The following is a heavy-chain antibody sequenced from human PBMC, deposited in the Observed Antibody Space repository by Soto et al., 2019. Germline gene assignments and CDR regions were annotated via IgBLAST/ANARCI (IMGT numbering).Heavy chain of an antibody. J-gene: IGHJ4*02. CDR2: INHSGST. CDR3: ARDKITGLVDY. CDR1: GGSFSGYD. Sequence: PSETLSLTCAVYGGSFSGYDWTWIRQPPGTGLEWIGEINHSGSTNYNPSLKSRVTISVDTSKNQFSLKLTSVTAADTAVYYCARDKITGLVDYWGQGTLVTVS. D-gene: IGHD2-8*02. V-gene: IGHV4-34*01.